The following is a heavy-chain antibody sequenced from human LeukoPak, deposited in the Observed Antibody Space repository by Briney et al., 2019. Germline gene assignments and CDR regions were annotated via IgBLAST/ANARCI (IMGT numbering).Heavy chain of an antibody. CDR2: IIPIFGTA. J-gene: IGHJ6*02. V-gene: IGHV1-69*13. CDR3: ARELSTQGITTFGMDV. Sequence: SVKVSCKASGGTFSSYAISWVRQAPGQGLEWTGGIIPIFGTANYAQKFQGRVTITADESTSTAYMELSSLRSEDTAVYYCARELSTQGITTFGMDVWGQGTTVTVSS. CDR1: GGTFSSYA. D-gene: IGHD3-3*01.